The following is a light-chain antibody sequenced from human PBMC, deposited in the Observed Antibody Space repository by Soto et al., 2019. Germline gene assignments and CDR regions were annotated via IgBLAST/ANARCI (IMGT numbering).Light chain of an antibody. CDR2: GAS. CDR1: QSVSSN. J-gene: IGKJ1*01. V-gene: IGKV3-15*01. CDR3: QQYGSSTRM. Sequence: EIGMTQPPATLPLSPEERATLSCRASQSVSSNVAWYQQIPGQTPRLLIYGASTRATGIPVRFSGSGSGTEFTLSISRLEPEDFAVYYCQQYGSSTRMFGQGTKVDIK.